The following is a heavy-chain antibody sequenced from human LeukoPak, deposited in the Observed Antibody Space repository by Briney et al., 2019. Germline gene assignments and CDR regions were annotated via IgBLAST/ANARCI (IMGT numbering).Heavy chain of an antibody. CDR2: ISSSGSTI. V-gene: IGHV3-48*03. CDR3: ARDVYYYDSSGYSDYYYGMDV. D-gene: IGHD3-22*01. J-gene: IGHJ6*02. Sequence: GGSLRLSCAASGFTFRSYEMNWVRQAPGKGLEWVSYISSSGSTIYYADSVKGRFTISRDNAKNSLYLQMNSLRAEDTAVYYCARDVYYYDSSGYSDYYYGMDVWGQGTTVTVSS. CDR1: GFTFRSYE.